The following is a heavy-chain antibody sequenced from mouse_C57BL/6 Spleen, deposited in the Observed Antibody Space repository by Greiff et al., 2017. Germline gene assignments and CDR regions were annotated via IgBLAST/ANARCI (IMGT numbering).Heavy chain of an antibody. Sequence: QVQLQQPGAELVKPGASVKLSCKASGYTFTSYWMQWVNQRPGQGLEWIGEIDPSDSYTNYNQKFKGKATLTVDTSSSTAYMQLSSLTSEDSAVYYCARYTTVVATGAMDYWGQGTSVTVSS. CDR2: IDPSDSYT. J-gene: IGHJ4*01. V-gene: IGHV1-50*01. D-gene: IGHD1-1*01. CDR3: ARYTTVVATGAMDY. CDR1: GYTFTSYW.